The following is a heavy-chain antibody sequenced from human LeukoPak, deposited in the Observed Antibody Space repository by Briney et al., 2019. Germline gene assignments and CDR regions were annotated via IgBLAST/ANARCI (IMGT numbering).Heavy chain of an antibody. CDR1: GFTFSSYS. CDR3: ATDDDLGYCSGGSCYPFDY. V-gene: IGHV3-48*01. D-gene: IGHD2-15*01. J-gene: IGHJ4*02. Sequence: GSLILSCAASGFTFSSYSMNWVRQAPGKGLEWVSYISSSSSTIYYADSVKGRFTISRDNAKNSLYLQMNSLRAEDTAVYYCATDDDLGYCSGGSCYPFDYWGQGTLVTVSS. CDR2: ISSSSSTI.